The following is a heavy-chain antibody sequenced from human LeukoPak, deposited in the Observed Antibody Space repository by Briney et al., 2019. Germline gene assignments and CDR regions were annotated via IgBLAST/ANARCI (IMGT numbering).Heavy chain of an antibody. V-gene: IGHV1-69*13. CDR3: ARDHLNCGGDCYPGYFDL. CDR1: GGTFSSYA. CDR2: IIPIFGTA. D-gene: IGHD2-21*02. Sequence: ASVTVSCKASGGTFSSYAISWVRQAPGQGLEWMGGIIPIFGTANYAQKFQGRVTITADESTSTAYMELSSLRSEDTAVYYCARDHLNCGGDCYPGYFDLWGRGTLVTVSS. J-gene: IGHJ2*01.